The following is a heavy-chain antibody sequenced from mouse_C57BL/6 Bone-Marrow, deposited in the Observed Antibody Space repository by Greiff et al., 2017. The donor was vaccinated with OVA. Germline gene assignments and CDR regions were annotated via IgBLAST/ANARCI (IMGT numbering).Heavy chain of an antibody. CDR2: ISSGGSYT. CDR1: GFTFSSYG. D-gene: IGHD1-1*01. CDR3: ASPVTTVGEGAMDY. V-gene: IGHV5-6*01. Sequence: EVQRVESGGDLVKPGGSLKLSCAASGFTFSSYGMSWVRQTPDKRLEWVATISSGGSYTYYPDSVKGRFTISRDNAKNTLYLQMSSLKSEDTAMYYGASPVTTVGEGAMDYWGQGTSVTVSS. J-gene: IGHJ4*01.